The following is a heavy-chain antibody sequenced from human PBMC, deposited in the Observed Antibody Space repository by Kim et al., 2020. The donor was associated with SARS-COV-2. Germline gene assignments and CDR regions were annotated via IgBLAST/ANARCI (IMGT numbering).Heavy chain of an antibody. CDR2: MNPSSGNT. Sequence: ASVKVSCKASGYSFTSYDINWVRQAAGQGLEWLGWMNPSSGNTGYAQKFQGRVTMTSNTSISTVYMELSSLKSEDTAVYYCARSRGYYYDYVWKSFRFGPAESWGQGTLVIVSS. D-gene: IGHD3-16*02. CDR3: ARSRGYYYDYVWKSFRFGPAES. V-gene: IGHV1-8*01. CDR1: GYSFTSYD. J-gene: IGHJ5*02.